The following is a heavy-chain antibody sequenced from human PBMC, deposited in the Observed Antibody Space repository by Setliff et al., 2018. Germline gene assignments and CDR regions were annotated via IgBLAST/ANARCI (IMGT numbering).Heavy chain of an antibody. CDR3: ASSSGWIPWIQH. V-gene: IGHV3-33*08. J-gene: IGHJ1*01. CDR2: IWDDGGNK. D-gene: IGHD3-10*01. CDR1: GFTFSSYR. Sequence: PGGSVRLSCAASGFTFSSYRMHWVRQAPGKGLEWVAVIWDDGGNKYHADSVKGRFTISRDNAKNSLFLQMNNLRAEDTALYYCASSSGWIPWIQHWGPGTLVTVSS.